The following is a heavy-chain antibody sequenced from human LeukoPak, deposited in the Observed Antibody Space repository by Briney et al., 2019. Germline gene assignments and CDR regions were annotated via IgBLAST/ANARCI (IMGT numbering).Heavy chain of an antibody. CDR2: IYTSGST. Sequence: SQTLSLTCTVPGGSISSGSYYWSWIRQPAGKGLEWIGRIYTSGSTNYNPSLKSRVTISVDTCKNQFSLKLSSVTAADTAVYYCARDRLDYDWFDPWGQGTLVTVSS. CDR3: ARDRLDYDWFDP. J-gene: IGHJ5*02. D-gene: IGHD4/OR15-4a*01. V-gene: IGHV4-61*02. CDR1: GGSISSGSYY.